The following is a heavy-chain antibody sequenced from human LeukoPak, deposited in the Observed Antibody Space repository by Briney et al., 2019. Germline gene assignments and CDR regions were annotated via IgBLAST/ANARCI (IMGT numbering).Heavy chain of an antibody. CDR1: GYTFTSYY. CDR2: INPSGGST. V-gene: IGHV1-46*01. D-gene: IGHD1-26*01. J-gene: IGHJ5*02. Sequence: ASVKVSCKASGYTFTSYYIHWVRQAPGQGLEWMGIINPSGGSTSDAQKFQGRVTMTRDTSTSIVYMELSRLRSDDTAVYYCARARLYSGSYGNWFDPWGQGTLVTVSS. CDR3: ARARLYSGSYGNWFDP.